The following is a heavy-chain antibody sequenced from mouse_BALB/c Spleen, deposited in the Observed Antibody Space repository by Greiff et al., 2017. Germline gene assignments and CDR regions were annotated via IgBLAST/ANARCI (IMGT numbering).Heavy chain of an antibody. D-gene: IGHD3-3*01. J-gene: IGHJ3*01. CDR1: GYTFTDYN. Sequence: EVQLVESGPELVKPGASVKISCKASGYTFTDYNMHWVKQSHGKSLEWIGYIYPYNGGTGYNQKFKSKATLTVDNSSSTAYMELRSMTSEDSAVYYCASRAWFAYWGQGTLVTVSA. CDR3: ASRAWFAY. V-gene: IGHV1S29*02. CDR2: IYPYNGGT.